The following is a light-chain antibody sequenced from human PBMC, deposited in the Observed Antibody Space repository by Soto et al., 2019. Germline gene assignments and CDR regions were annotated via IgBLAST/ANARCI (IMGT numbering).Light chain of an antibody. CDR3: QQYGTYLWT. V-gene: IGKV1-5*01. CDR1: QSNSSW. CDR2: DAS. Sequence: DIQMTQSPSTLSASVGDRVTITCRASQSNSSWLAWFQQKPGKAPKLLMYDASSLESEVPSRISRSGSGPEFTLTISILQPDDFATYYCQQYGTYLWTFGQATRLEIK. J-gene: IGKJ1*01.